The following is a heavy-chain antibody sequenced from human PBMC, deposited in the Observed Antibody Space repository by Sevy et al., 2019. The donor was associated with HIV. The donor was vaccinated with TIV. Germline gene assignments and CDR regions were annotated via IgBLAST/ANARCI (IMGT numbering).Heavy chain of an antibody. CDR2: ISGSGATT. CDR1: GFTFSTYA. V-gene: IGHV3-23*01. D-gene: IGHD6-19*01. Sequence: GGSLRLSCAASGFTFSTYAMSWVRQAPGKGLEWVSGISGSGATTYYEASVKGRFTISRDNSKNTLYLQMNSMTAEDTTVYYCAKAGVSVGGTFDLFYFDYWGQGTLVTVSS. CDR3: AKAGVSVGGTFDLFYFDY. J-gene: IGHJ4*02.